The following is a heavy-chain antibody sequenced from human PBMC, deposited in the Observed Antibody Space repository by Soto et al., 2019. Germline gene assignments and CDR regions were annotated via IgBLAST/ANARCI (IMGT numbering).Heavy chain of an antibody. Sequence: GGSLRLSCAASGFTFSSSAMSWFRQGPGKGLEWVSAISTSGDNAYYADSVKGRFTIFRDNAKNTLYLQMNSLRVEDTAVYYCAKGNQLVGFAPWGRGSLVTVSS. CDR2: ISTSGDNA. V-gene: IGHV3-23*01. CDR1: GFTFSSSA. CDR3: AKGNQLVGFAP. J-gene: IGHJ5*02. D-gene: IGHD1-1*01.